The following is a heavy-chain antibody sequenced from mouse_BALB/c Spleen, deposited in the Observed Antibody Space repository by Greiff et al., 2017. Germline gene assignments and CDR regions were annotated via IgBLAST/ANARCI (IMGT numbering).Heavy chain of an antibody. CDR3: ATDGYYPLDY. CDR2: IWSGGST. V-gene: IGHV2-2*02. D-gene: IGHD2-3*01. Sequence: QVQLQQSGPGLVQPSQSLSITCTVSGFSLTSYGVHWVRQSPGKGLEWLGVIWSGGSTDYNAAVISRLSISKDNSKSQVFFKMNSLQANDTAIYYCATDGYYPLDYWGQGTTLTVSS. CDR1: GFSLTSYG. J-gene: IGHJ2*01.